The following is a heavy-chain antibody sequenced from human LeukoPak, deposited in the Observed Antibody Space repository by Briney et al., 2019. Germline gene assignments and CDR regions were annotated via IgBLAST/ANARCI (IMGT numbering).Heavy chain of an antibody. CDR2: INQDGSEQ. J-gene: IGHJ4*02. CDR1: GYSISSGYY. V-gene: IGHV3-7*01. CDR3: VGDPGDY. Sequence: ETLSLTCTVSGYSISSGYYWGWVRQAPGKGLEWVANINQDGSEQYSVDSVKGRFTVSRDNAKNSLYLQMDDLRADDTALYYCVGDPGDYWGQGTLVTVSS.